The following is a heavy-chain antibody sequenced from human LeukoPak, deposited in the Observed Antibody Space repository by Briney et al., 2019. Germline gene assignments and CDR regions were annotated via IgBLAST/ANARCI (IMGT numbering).Heavy chain of an antibody. CDR1: GFPFSSYP. J-gene: IGHJ4*02. Sequence: GGSLRLSCAASGFPFSSYPMSWVRQAPGKGLEWVSSISSSSSYIYYADSVKGRFTISRDNAKNSLYLQMNSLRAEDTAVYYCARGSVDTAMVPLGYWGQGTLVTVSS. CDR3: ARGSVDTAMVPLGY. D-gene: IGHD5-18*01. CDR2: ISSSSSYI. V-gene: IGHV3-21*01.